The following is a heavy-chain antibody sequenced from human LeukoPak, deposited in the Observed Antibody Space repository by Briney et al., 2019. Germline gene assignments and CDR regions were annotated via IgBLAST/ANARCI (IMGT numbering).Heavy chain of an antibody. Sequence: KPSETLSLTCTVSGGSISSSSYYWGWIRQPPGKGLEWIGSIYYSGSTYYNPSLKSRVTISVDTSKNQFSLKLSSVTAADTAVYYCARQLSKRTRDKGPMIVVVPAVDPWGQGTLVTVSS. CDR2: IYYSGST. J-gene: IGHJ5*02. D-gene: IGHD3-22*01. CDR3: ARQLSKRTRDKGPMIVVVPAVDP. V-gene: IGHV4-39*01. CDR1: GGSISSSSYY.